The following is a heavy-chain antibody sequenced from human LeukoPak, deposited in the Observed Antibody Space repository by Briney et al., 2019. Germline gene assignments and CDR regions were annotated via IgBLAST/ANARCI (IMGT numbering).Heavy chain of an antibody. CDR3: ASTTYYYGSGSYFRPFDY. CDR1: GGTFSSYA. Sequence: SVKVSCKASGGTFSSYAISWVRQAPGQGLEWMGGIIPIFGTANYAQKFQGRVTITADESTSTAYMELSSLRSEDTAVYYCASTTYYYGSGSYFRPFDYLGQGALVTVSS. D-gene: IGHD3-10*01. CDR2: IIPIFGTA. J-gene: IGHJ4*02. V-gene: IGHV1-69*13.